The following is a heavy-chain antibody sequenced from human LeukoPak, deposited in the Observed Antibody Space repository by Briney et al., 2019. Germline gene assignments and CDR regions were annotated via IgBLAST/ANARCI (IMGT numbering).Heavy chain of an antibody. D-gene: IGHD3-22*01. CDR1: GFIVSANY. CDR2: FYSGGHSYHRDGTT. Sequence: QPGGSLRLSCAASGFIVSANYMSWVRQAPGKGLEWVSVFYSGGHSYHRDGTTYYADSVKGRFTISGNKSANTVYPQMNSLRVDDTAMYYCAHSYDFDSSGYRRPTAIWGQGTQVTVSS. V-gene: IGHV3-53*04. CDR3: AHSYDFDSSGYRRPTAI. J-gene: IGHJ4*02.